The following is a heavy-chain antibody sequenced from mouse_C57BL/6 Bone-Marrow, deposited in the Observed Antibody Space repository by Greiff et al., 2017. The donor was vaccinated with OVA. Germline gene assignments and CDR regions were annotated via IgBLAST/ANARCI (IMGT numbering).Heavy chain of an antibody. CDR3: ARPSYYSNWYAMDY. V-gene: IGHV15-2*01. J-gene: IGHJ4*01. Sequence: VQLQQSGSELRSPGSSVKLSCKDFDSEVFPIAYMSWVRQKPGHGFEWIGGILPSIGRTIYGEKFEDKATLDADTLSNTAYLELNSLTSEDSAIYYCARPSYYSNWYAMDYWGQGTSATVSS. CDR1: DSEVFPIAY. CDR2: ILPSIGRT. D-gene: IGHD2-5*01.